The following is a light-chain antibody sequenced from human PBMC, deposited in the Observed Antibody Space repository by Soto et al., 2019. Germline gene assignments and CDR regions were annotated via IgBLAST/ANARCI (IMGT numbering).Light chain of an antibody. CDR2: DGS. J-gene: IGKJ2*01. CDR1: QDTRNY. V-gene: IGKV1-33*01. Sequence: DIQVTQSPPSLSASVGDRVTITCRATQDTRNYLNWYQVKPGKAPKLLIYDGSNVEIGVPSRFGGSASGTDFTFTISDLQPEDVATYYCQQYESLPYTFGQGTKVDIK. CDR3: QQYESLPYT.